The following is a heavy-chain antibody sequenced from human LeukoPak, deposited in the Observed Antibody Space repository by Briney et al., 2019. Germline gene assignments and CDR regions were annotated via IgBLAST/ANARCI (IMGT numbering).Heavy chain of an antibody. CDR2: ISTTGTTI. D-gene: IGHD6-19*01. V-gene: IGHV3-48*03. CDR3: ARVRSIAVAGKGGVYHFDF. Sequence: PGGSLRLSCTASGFTFSSDEMNWVRQAPGKGLEWVAYISTTGTTIYYADSVKGRFSISRDNAKNLLYLQTNSLRVEDTAVYYCARVRSIAVAGKGGVYHFDFWGQGTLVTVSS. J-gene: IGHJ4*02. CDR1: GFTFSSDE.